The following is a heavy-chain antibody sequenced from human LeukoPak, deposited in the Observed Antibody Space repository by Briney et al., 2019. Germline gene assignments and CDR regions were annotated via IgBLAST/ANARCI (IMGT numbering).Heavy chain of an antibody. V-gene: IGHV4-4*07. CDR3: VRDRFGDLNYFDY. CDR2: IYTSGST. CDR1: GGSISSYF. Sequence: SETLSLTCTVSGGSISSYFWSWIRQPAGKGLEWIGRIYTSGSTNYNPSLKSRVTISADKSTNQFSLKLSSVTAADTAVYYCVRDRFGDLNYFDYWGQGTLVTVSS. J-gene: IGHJ4*02. D-gene: IGHD3-3*01.